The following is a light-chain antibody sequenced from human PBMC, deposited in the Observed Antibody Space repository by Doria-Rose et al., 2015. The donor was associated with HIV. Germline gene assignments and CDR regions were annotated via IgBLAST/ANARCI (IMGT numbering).Light chain of an antibody. J-gene: IGKJ1*01. V-gene: IGKV3-20*01. Sequence: EIVLTQSPGTLSLSPGERATLSCRASQRFSSTYLAWYQQKPGQARSRLIYDGSTRATGIPDRFSASGSGTDFTLTINRLEPEDFALYYCHQYGTSWTFGQGTKVEI. CDR1: QRFSSTY. CDR3: HQYGTSWT. CDR2: DGS.